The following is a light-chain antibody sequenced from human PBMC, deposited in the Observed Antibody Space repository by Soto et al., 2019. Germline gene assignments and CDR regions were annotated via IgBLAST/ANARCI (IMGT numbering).Light chain of an antibody. CDR2: DNN. CDR1: SSNIGNNY. J-gene: IGLJ1*01. CDR3: GTWDSSLSVHV. V-gene: IGLV1-51*01. Sequence: QSALTQPPSVSAAPGQKVTISCSGSSSNIGNNYVSWYQQVPGTAPKLLIYDNNKRPSGNPDRFSGSKSGTSATLGISGLQTGDEADYYCGTWDSSLSVHVFGTGTNVTVL.